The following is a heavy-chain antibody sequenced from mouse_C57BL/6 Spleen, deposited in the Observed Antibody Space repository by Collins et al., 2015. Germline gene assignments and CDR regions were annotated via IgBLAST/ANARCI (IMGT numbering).Heavy chain of an antibody. CDR3: TALSGQGANYFDY. CDR2: IDPENGDT. D-gene: IGHD3-1*01. CDR1: GFNIKDDY. V-gene: IGHV14-4*01. Sequence: EVQLQQSGAELVRPGASVKLSCTASGFNIKDDYMHWVKQRPEQGLEWIGWIDPENGDTEYASKFQGKATITADTSSNTAYLQLSSLTSEDTAVYYCTALSGQGANYFDYWGQGTTLTVSS. J-gene: IGHJ2*01.